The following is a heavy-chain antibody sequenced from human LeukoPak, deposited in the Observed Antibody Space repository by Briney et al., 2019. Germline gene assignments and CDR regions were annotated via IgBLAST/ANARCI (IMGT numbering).Heavy chain of an antibody. D-gene: IGHD6-19*01. Sequence: SETLSLTCAVYGGSFSGYYWSWIRQPPGKGLEWIGEINHSGSTNYNPSLKSRVTISVDTSKNQFSLKLSSVTAADTAVYYCAREGAVAGTIDYWGQGTLVTVSS. CDR3: AREGAVAGTIDY. CDR1: GGSFSGYY. CDR2: INHSGST. J-gene: IGHJ4*02. V-gene: IGHV4-34*01.